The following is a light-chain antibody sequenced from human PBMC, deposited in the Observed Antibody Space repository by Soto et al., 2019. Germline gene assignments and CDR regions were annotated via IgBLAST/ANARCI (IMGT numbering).Light chain of an antibody. J-gene: IGLJ1*01. Sequence: QSALTQPHSVSGSRGQTVTISCTGSSSDIGAYNFVSWYQQFAGQAPKLLIFAIRKRPAVVPARFSASKSGKTASLTISGLEAEDEADYYCCSDAGITVFDVFGTGTKLTVL. V-gene: IGLV2-11*01. CDR3: CSDAGITVFDV. CDR2: AIR. CDR1: SSDIGAYNF.